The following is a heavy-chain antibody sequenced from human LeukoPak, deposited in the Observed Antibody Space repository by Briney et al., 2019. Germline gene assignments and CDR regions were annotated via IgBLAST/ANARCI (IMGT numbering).Heavy chain of an antibody. V-gene: IGHV4-39*07. J-gene: IGHJ3*02. CDR2: IYYSGST. CDR1: GGSISSSSYY. CDR3: ARGDYGGNKDAFNI. D-gene: IGHD4-23*01. Sequence: SETLSLTCTVSGGSISSSSYYWGWIRQPPGKGLEWIGSIYYSGSTYYNPSLKSRVTISVDTSKNQFSLKLSSVTAADTAVYYCARGDYGGNKDAFNIWGQGTMVTASS.